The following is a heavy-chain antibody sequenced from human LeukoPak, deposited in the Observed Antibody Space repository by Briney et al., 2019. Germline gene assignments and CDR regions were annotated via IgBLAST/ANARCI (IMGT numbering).Heavy chain of an antibody. V-gene: IGHV4-4*02. J-gene: IGHJ4*02. D-gene: IGHD6-19*01. CDR1: GDSISSGNY. CDR2: IYQSGIT. CDR3: ARDPRPRGGWFYFDY. Sequence: SGTLSLTCGVSGDSISSGNYWNWVRQPPGKGLEWIGDIYQSGITNYNPSLKSRVTMSVDKSKNEFSLKLDSVTAADTAVYYCARDPRPRGGWFYFDYWGQGILVTVSS.